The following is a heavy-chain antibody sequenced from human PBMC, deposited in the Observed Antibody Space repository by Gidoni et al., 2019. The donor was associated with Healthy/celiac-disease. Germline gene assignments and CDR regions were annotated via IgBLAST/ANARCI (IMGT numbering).Heavy chain of an antibody. Sequence: EVQLLESGGGLVQPGASLRLSCAASGFTFSSYAMSWVRQAPGKGLEWVSAISGGGGSTSYAASVKGRFTISRDNSKNTLYLQMNSLRAEDTAVYYCAKEAKDYVWGSYRSRTFDYWGQGTLVTVSS. CDR2: ISGGGGST. V-gene: IGHV3-23*01. J-gene: IGHJ4*02. D-gene: IGHD3-16*02. CDR1: GFTFSSYA. CDR3: AKEAKDYVWGSYRSRTFDY.